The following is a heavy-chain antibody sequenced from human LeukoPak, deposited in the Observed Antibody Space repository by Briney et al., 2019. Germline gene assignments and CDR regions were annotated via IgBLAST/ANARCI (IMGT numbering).Heavy chain of an antibody. Sequence: GGSLRLSCAAPGFTFSSYSMNWVRQAPGKGLEWVSYISSSSSTIYYADSVKGRFTISRDNAKNSLYLQMNSLRAEDTAVYYCARGPITTNDYCSSTSCYFIWGQGTLVTVSS. CDR3: ARGPITTNDYCSSTSCYFI. V-gene: IGHV3-48*01. D-gene: IGHD2-2*01. CDR1: GFTFSSYS. CDR2: ISSSSSTI. J-gene: IGHJ4*02.